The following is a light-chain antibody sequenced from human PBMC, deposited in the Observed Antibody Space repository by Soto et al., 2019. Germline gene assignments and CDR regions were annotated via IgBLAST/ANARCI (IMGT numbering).Light chain of an antibody. Sequence: QSVLTQPASVSGSPGQSITISCTGTSSDVGGYNYVSWYQQHPGKAPKLIIYEVSNRPSGVSNRFSGSQSGNTASLTISGLQAEDEADYYCNSYTSKSTGVFGTGTKLTVL. J-gene: IGLJ1*01. CDR2: EVS. CDR3: NSYTSKSTGV. CDR1: SSDVGGYNY. V-gene: IGLV2-14*01.